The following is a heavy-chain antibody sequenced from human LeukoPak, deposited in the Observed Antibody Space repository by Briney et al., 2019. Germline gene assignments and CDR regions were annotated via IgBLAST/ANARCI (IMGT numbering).Heavy chain of an antibody. J-gene: IGHJ4*02. V-gene: IGHV3-11*03. CDR1: GFTFSDYY. CDR3: ASSELDSSSWYPSYFDY. CDR2: ISSSSSYT. Sequence: GSLRLSCAASGFTFSDYYMSWIRQAPGKGLEWVSYISSSSSYTNYADSVKGRFTISRDNAKNSLYLQMNSLRAEDTAVYYCASSELDSSSWYPSYFDYWGQGTLVTVSS. D-gene: IGHD6-13*01.